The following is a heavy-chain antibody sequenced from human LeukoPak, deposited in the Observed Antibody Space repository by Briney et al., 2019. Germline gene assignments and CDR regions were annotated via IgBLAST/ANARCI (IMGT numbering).Heavy chain of an antibody. CDR3: AKDRRITMVRGVLDY. CDR2: ISYDGSNK. J-gene: IGHJ4*02. V-gene: IGHV3-30*18. D-gene: IGHD3-10*01. CDR1: GFTFSSYG. Sequence: GRSLRLSCAASGFTFSSYGMHWVRQAPGKGLEWVAVISYDGSNKYYADSVKGRFTISRNNSKNTLYLQMNSLRAEDTAVYYCAKDRRITMVRGVLDYWGQGTLVTVSS.